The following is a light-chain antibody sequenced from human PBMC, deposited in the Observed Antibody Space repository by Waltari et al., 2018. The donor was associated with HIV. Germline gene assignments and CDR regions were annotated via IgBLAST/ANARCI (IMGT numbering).Light chain of an antibody. V-gene: IGKV3-11*01. J-gene: IGKJ4*01. CDR1: QIVGTF. Sequence: EIVLTQSPATLSLSPEERTTLSCGASQIVGTFLAWYQQKPGQAPRLLIFDASNRATGIPARFSGSGSGTDFTLTISSLEPEDFALYYCQQRTNWPQNTFGGGTKVEIK. CDR3: QQRTNWPQNT. CDR2: DAS.